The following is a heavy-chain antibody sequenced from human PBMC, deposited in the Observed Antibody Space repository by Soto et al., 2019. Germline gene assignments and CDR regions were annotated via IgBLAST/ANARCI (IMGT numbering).Heavy chain of an antibody. CDR2: IYYSGST. Sequence: SETLSLTCTVSGGSISSGGYYWSWIRQHPGKGLEWIGYIYYSGSTYYNPSLKSRVTISVDTSKNQFSLKLSSVTAADTAVYYCARDRANYYDSSGPMAFDSWGQGTMVTVSS. CDR1: GGSISSGGYY. J-gene: IGHJ3*02. CDR3: ARDRANYYDSSGPMAFDS. V-gene: IGHV4-31*03. D-gene: IGHD3-22*01.